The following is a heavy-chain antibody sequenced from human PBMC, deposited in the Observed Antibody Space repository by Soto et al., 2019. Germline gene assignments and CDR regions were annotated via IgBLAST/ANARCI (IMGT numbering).Heavy chain of an antibody. CDR2: IDHDGPT. CDR3: VRDSHGDY. CDR1: GFTFSNYW. V-gene: IGHV3-74*01. Sequence: EVQLVESGGGLVQPGGSLRLSCAGSGFTFSNYWMHWVHQAPGKGLEWVSRIDHDGPTDYADSVRGRFTISRDNAENTLYLQMNSLRPGDTAVYYCVRDSHGDYWGQGTLVTVSS. J-gene: IGHJ4*02.